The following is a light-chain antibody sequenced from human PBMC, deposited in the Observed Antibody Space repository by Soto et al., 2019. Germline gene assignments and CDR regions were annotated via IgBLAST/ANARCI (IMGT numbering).Light chain of an antibody. Sequence: EIVLTQSPGTLSLSPGERATLSCRASQSASSSYLAWYQQKPGQAPRLLIYGASSRATGIPDRFSGSGSGTDFTLTISRLEPEDFAVYYCQKYGSLPTFGQGTRLEIK. J-gene: IGKJ5*01. CDR3: QKYGSLPT. V-gene: IGKV3-20*01. CDR2: GAS. CDR1: QSASSSY.